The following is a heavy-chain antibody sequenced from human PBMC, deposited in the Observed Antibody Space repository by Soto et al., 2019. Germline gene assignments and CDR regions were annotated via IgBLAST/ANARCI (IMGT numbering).Heavy chain of an antibody. CDR1: GVIFEQFG. V-gene: IGHV3-23*01. D-gene: IGHD7-27*01. CDR2: ISGSGFKK. J-gene: IGHJ1*01. Sequence: GEAQRHCNAASGVIFEQFGMSWVRQAPGKGQEWISSISGSGFKKYYADSVKGRFTISRDNSKSTVYLELNNLSAEDTAVYHCAKNKVFYFVAIAPGDRFSGWAQGAVVTVSS. CDR3: AKNKVFYFVAIAPGDRFSG.